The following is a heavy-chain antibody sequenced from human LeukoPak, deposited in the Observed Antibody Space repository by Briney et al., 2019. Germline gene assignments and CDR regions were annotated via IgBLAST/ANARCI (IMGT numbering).Heavy chain of an antibody. CDR1: GGTFSSYA. J-gene: IGHJ4*02. CDR2: IIPILGIA. D-gene: IGHD6-19*01. CDR3: ARGGVFTVAAPY. V-gene: IGHV1-69*04. Sequence: SVKVSCKASGGTFSSYAISWVRQAPGQGLEWMGRIIPILGIANYAQKFQGRVTITADKSTSTAYMELSSLRSEDTAVYYCARGGVFTVAAPYWGQGTLVTVSS.